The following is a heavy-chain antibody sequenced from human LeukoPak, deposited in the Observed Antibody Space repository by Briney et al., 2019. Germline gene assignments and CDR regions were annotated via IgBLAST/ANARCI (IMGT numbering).Heavy chain of an antibody. CDR1: GYTFTGYY. J-gene: IGHJ4*02. V-gene: IGHV1-2*02. D-gene: IGHD6-19*01. Sequence: ASVKVSCKASGYTFTGYYMHWVRQAPGHGRECMGWINPNSGGTNYAQKFQGRVTMTRDTSISTAYMELSRLRSDDTAVYYCARAGGIAGADSFDYWGQGTLVTVSS. CDR2: INPNSGGT. CDR3: ARAGGIAGADSFDY.